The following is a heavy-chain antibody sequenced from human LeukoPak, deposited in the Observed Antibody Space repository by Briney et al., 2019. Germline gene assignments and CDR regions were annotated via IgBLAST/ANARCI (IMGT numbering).Heavy chain of an antibody. Sequence: ASVKVSCTASGYTFTGYYIHWVRQAPGQGLEWMGWINPNSGGTNYAPKFQGRVTVTRDTSISTAYMELNSLRSDDMAVYYCARDLAVAGLFNGIDTWGHGTLVTVSS. CDR1: GYTFTGYY. V-gene: IGHV1-2*02. CDR2: INPNSGGT. CDR3: ARDLAVAGLFNGIDT. D-gene: IGHD6-19*01. J-gene: IGHJ5*01.